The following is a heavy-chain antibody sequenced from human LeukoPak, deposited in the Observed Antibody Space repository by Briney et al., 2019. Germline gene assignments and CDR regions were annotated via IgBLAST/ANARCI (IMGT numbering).Heavy chain of an antibody. D-gene: IGHD2-2*01. CDR1: GFTFDDYA. CDR2: ISRNTDSI. Sequence: GRSLRLSCAASGFTFDDYAMHWVRQAPGKGLEWVSRISRNTDSIAYADSVTGRFTISRDNAKNSLYLQMNSLRAEDTALYYCAKDSLRYCSSTSCYQFDYWGQGTLVTVSS. V-gene: IGHV3-9*01. J-gene: IGHJ4*02. CDR3: AKDSLRYCSSTSCYQFDY.